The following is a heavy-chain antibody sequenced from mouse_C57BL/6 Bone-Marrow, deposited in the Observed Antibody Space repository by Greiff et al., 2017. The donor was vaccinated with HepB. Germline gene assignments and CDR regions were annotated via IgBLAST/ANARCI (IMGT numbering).Heavy chain of an antibody. V-gene: IGHV14-4*01. D-gene: IGHD2-3*01. J-gene: IGHJ4*01. CDR3: AIRWLLPSYAMDY. CDR2: IDPENGDT. CDR1: GFNIKDDY. Sequence: VQLQQSGAELVRPGASVKLSCTASGFNIKDDYMHWVKQRPEQGLEWIGWIDPENGDTEYASKFQGKATITADTSSNTAYMQLSSLTSEDSAVYYCAIRWLLPSYAMDYWGQGTSVTVSS.